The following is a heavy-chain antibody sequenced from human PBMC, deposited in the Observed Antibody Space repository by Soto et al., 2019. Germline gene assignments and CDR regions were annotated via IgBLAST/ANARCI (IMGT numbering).Heavy chain of an antibody. V-gene: IGHV3-23*01. CDR3: AKDSVVAATPSDFYYYYGMDV. Sequence: GGSLRLSCAASGFTFSSYAMSWVRQAPGKGLEWVSAISGGGGSTYYADSVKGRFTISRDNSKNTLYLQMNSLRAEDTAVYYCAKDSVVAATPSDFYYYYGMDVWGQGTTVTVSS. CDR1: GFTFSSYA. J-gene: IGHJ6*02. CDR2: ISGGGGST. D-gene: IGHD2-15*01.